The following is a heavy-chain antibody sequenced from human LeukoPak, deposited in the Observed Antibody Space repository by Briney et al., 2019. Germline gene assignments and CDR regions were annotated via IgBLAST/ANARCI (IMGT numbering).Heavy chain of an antibody. V-gene: IGHV4-61*02. D-gene: IGHD3-16*01. J-gene: IGHJ6*03. CDR3: ARDLVWGEDYYYYYMDV. Sequence: PSQTLSLTCTVSGNSISSGDNYWSWIRQPAGKGLEWIGRIYTSGSTNYNPSLKSRVTISGDTSKNQFSLRLSSVTAADTAVYYCARDLVWGEDYYYYYMDVWGKGTTVTVSS. CDR2: IYTSGST. CDR1: GNSISSGDNY.